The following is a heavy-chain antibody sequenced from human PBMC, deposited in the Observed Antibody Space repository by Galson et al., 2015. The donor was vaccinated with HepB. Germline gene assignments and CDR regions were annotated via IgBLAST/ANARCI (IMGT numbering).Heavy chain of an antibody. V-gene: IGHV3-30*18. D-gene: IGHD6-13*01. CDR2: ISYDGSNK. J-gene: IGHJ6*02. CDR1: GFTFSSYG. CDR3: AKRDAAAAGAYYGMDV. Sequence: SLRLSCAASGFTFSSYGMHWIRQAPGKGLEWVAVISYDGSNKYYADSVKGRFTISRDNSKNTLYLQMNSLRAEDTAVYYCAKRDAAAAGAYYGMDVWGQGTTVTVSS.